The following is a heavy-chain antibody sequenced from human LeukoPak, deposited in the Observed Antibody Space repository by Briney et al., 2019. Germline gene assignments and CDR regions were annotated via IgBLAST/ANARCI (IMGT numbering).Heavy chain of an antibody. Sequence: ASVKVSCKASGYTFTSYGISWVRQAPGQGLEWMGIINPSGGSTSYAQKFQGRVTMTRDTSTSTVYMELSSLRSEDTAVYYCARAWELNWFDPWGQGTLVTVSS. V-gene: IGHV1-46*01. J-gene: IGHJ5*02. CDR3: ARAWELNWFDP. CDR1: GYTFTSYG. D-gene: IGHD1-26*01. CDR2: INPSGGST.